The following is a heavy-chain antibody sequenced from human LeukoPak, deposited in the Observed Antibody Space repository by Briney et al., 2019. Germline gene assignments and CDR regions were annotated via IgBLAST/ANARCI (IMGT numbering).Heavy chain of an antibody. CDR1: VLTFDEYA. Sequence: GGSLRLSCAASVLTFDEYAMHWVRQAPGKGLEWVSGISWNSGSIGYADSVKGRFTISRDNAKNSLYLQMNSLRAEDTALYYCAKDLYGSSWSFDYWGQGTLVTVSS. V-gene: IGHV3-9*01. D-gene: IGHD6-13*01. J-gene: IGHJ4*02. CDR2: ISWNSGSI. CDR3: AKDLYGSSWSFDY.